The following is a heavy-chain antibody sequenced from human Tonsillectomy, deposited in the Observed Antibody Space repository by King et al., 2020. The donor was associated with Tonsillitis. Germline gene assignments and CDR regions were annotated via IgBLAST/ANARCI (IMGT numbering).Heavy chain of an antibody. CDR1: GFTFSTYG. CDR3: ARRYSDSYYGHLDY. J-gene: IGHJ4*02. V-gene: IGHV3-33*01. Sequence: VQLVESGGGVVQPGRSLRLSCAASGFTFSTYGIHWVRQAPGKGLEWVAIIWYDGSNKYYGDSGKGRFTISRDNSKNTLYLQMNSLRAEDTAVYYCARRYSDSYYGHLDYWGQGTLVTVSS. D-gene: IGHD1-26*01. CDR2: IWYDGSNK.